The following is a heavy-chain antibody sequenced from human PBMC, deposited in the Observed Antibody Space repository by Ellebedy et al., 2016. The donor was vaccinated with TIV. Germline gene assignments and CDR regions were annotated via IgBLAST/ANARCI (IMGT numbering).Heavy chain of an antibody. J-gene: IGHJ4*02. Sequence: ASVKVSCXASGYTFTSYGISWVRQAPGQGLEWMGWISAYNGNTNYAQKLQGRVTMTTDTSTSTAYMELRSLRSDDTAVYYCARDYPLLVVVIEDPRESVNYFDYWGQGTLVTVSS. V-gene: IGHV1-18*04. CDR3: ARDYPLLVVVIEDPRESVNYFDY. D-gene: IGHD3-22*01. CDR1: GYTFTSYG. CDR2: ISAYNGNT.